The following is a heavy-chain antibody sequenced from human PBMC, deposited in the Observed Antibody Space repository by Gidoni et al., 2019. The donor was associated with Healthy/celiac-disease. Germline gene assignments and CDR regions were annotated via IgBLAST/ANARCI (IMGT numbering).Heavy chain of an antibody. D-gene: IGHD3-22*01. CDR3: AKGSHYYYDSSGTVIDAFDI. J-gene: IGHJ3*02. CDR2: LSWNSVSI. CDR1: GFTFDDYA. Sequence: EVQLVESGGGLVQPGRSLRLSCAATGFTFDDYAIHWVRQAPGKGLECVSGLSWNSVSIGYADSVKGRFTISRDNAKNSLYLQMNSLRAEDTALYYCAKGSHYYYDSSGTVIDAFDIWGQGTMVTVSS. V-gene: IGHV3-9*01.